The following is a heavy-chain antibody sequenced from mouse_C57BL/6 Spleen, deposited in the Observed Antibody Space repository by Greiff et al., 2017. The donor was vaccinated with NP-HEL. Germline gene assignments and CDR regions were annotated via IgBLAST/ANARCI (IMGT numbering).Heavy chain of an antibody. Sequence: DVKLQESGPGMVKPSQSLSLTCTVTGYSITSGYDWHWIRHFPGNKLEWMGYISYSGSTNYNPSLKSRISITHDTSKNHFFLKLNSVTTEDTATYYCAREGDGYTAWFAYWGQGTLVTVSA. D-gene: IGHD2-3*01. V-gene: IGHV3-1*01. CDR3: AREGDGYTAWFAY. J-gene: IGHJ3*01. CDR2: ISYSGST. CDR1: GYSITSGYD.